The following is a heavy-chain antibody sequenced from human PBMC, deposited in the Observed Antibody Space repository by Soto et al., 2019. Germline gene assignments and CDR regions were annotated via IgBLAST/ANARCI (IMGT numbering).Heavy chain of an antibody. D-gene: IGHD2-8*01. CDR2: MSSSGNTI. J-gene: IGHJ3*02. CDR3: AIEGVRHCSPTMYYNVFDI. Sequence: EVQLVESGGGLVQPGGSLRLSCASSGFSFSAFCFNWARQAPGKGLEWISYMSSSGNTIYYADSVKGRFTISRDNDENSLFLQVNNLRDDDNAVYYCAIEGVRHCSPTMYYNVFDIWCQGTMCTVSS. V-gene: IGHV3-48*02. CDR1: GFSFSAFC.